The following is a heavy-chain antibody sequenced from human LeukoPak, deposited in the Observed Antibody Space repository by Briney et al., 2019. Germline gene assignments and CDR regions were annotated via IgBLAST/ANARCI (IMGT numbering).Heavy chain of an antibody. D-gene: IGHD2-2*01. J-gene: IGHJ6*04. Sequence: PSGTLSLTCAVSGGSISSSNWWSWVRQPPGKGLEWIGEIYHSGSTNYNPSLKSRVTISVDKSKNRFSLKLSSVTAADTGVYYCARGSVPTGSSTSWPNVMDVGGKGTTVTVSS. CDR1: GGSISSSNW. V-gene: IGHV4-4*02. CDR2: IYHSGST. CDR3: ARGSVPTGSSTSWPNVMDV.